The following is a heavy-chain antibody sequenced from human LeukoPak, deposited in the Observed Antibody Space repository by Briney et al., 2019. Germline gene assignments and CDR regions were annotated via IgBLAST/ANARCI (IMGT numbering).Heavy chain of an antibody. CDR2: INTQGTYT. J-gene: IGHJ4*02. CDR1: GITFSSYC. Sequence: GGSLRLSCAVSGITFSSYCMHWVRQDPGRGLLWVSRINTQGTYTNYADSVKGRFTISRDNAKNTLYLQMSSLRADDTAVYYCVIDLGDYNDFWGQGTLVSVSS. CDR3: VIDLGDYNDF. V-gene: IGHV3-74*01. D-gene: IGHD2-15*01.